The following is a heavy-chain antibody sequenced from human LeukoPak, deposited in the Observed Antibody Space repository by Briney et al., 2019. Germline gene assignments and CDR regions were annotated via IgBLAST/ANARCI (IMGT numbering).Heavy chain of an antibody. V-gene: IGHV3-49*03. D-gene: IGHD2-21*01. CDR2: IRSKAYGGTT. J-gene: IGHJ4*02. CDR1: GFTFGGYA. CDR3: ARVGTEFHIDY. Sequence: GGSLRLSCTASGFTFGGYAMSWFRQAPGKGLEWVGFIRSKAYGGTTEYAASVKGRFTISRDDSKSIAYLQMNSVKTEDTSVYYCARVGTEFHIDYWGQGTLVTVSS.